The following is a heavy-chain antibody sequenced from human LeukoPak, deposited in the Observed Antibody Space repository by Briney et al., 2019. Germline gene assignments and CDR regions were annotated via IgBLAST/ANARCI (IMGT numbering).Heavy chain of an antibody. CDR2: IIPIFGTA. CDR3: ARTITIFGVVTDYYFDY. CDR1: GGTFSSYA. Sequence: GSSVKVSCKASGGTFSSYATSWVRQAPGQGLEWMGGIIPIFGTANYAQKFQGRVTITTDESTSTAYMELSSLRSEDTAVYYCARTITIFGVVTDYYFDYWGQGTLVTVSS. V-gene: IGHV1-69*05. J-gene: IGHJ4*02. D-gene: IGHD3-3*01.